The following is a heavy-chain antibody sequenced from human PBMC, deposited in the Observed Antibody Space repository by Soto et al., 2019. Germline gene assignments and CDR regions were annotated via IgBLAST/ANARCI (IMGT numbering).Heavy chain of an antibody. J-gene: IGHJ6*02. Sequence: QVQLVQSGDEVKKPGASVKVSCKASGYIFVNYGIAWVRQAPGQGLEWMGWISPYTGNTHSATKVQGRLTRTTDTSTSTAYMDRGSLTSDDTAVYYCVMVDNYVTPTPQDVWGQGTTVTV. CDR1: GYIFVNYG. D-gene: IGHD3-16*01. CDR2: ISPYTGNT. V-gene: IGHV1-18*01. CDR3: VMVDNYVTPTPQDV.